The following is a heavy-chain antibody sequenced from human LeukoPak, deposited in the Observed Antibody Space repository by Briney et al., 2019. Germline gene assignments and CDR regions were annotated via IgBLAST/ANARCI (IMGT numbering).Heavy chain of an antibody. D-gene: IGHD3-3*01. CDR1: GFTFNTHG. J-gene: IGHJ4*02. CDR3: AKDTAVQFLEPAF. Sequence: GGSLRLSCAASGFTFNTHGMHWVRQAPGKGLEWVAAIWFDGSVKHYSDAVKGRFTISRDNSLNTLYLQMNSLRVEDTAIYYCAKDTAVQFLEPAFWGQGTLVTASS. CDR2: IWFDGSVK. V-gene: IGHV3-33*06.